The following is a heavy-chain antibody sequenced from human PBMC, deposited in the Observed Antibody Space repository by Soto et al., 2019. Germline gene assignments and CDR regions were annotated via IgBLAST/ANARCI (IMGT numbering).Heavy chain of an antibody. Sequence: QVQLVESGGGVVQPGRSLRLSCAASGFTFTYYAMHWVRQAPGKGLEWVALIWYDGSQRYYADSVKGRFTVSRGKSKNTLYLQMNNLRADDTAVYYCANGNVGTVAGVHLMDDWGQGTLVTVSS. D-gene: IGHD6-19*01. CDR1: GFTFTYYA. CDR3: ANGNVGTVAGVHLMDD. V-gene: IGHV3-33*03. J-gene: IGHJ4*02. CDR2: IWYDGSQR.